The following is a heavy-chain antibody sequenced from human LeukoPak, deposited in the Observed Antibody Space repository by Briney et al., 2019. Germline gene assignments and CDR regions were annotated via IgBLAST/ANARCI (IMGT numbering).Heavy chain of an antibody. D-gene: IGHD1-26*01. Sequence: PSETLSLTCAVYGGSFSGYYWSWIRQPPGKRLEWIGEINHSGSTNYNPSLKSRVTISVDTSKNQFSLKLSSVTAADTAVYYCARGSVWYSGSYYALWVRAFDIWGQGTMVTVSS. CDR3: ARGSVWYSGSYYALWVRAFDI. V-gene: IGHV4-34*01. CDR1: GGSFSGYY. CDR2: INHSGST. J-gene: IGHJ3*02.